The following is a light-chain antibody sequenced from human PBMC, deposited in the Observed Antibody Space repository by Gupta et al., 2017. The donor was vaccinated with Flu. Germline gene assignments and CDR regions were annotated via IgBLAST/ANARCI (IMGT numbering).Light chain of an antibody. J-gene: IGKJ5*01. Sequence: EIVLTQSPDSMSLSPGERATLSCRASYGVSTNLAWYQQKPGQAPRLLIYDASNRATGIPARFSGSGAGTDFTLTINSREAEDAAVYYCQQRSSWRPAITFGQGTRLEIK. CDR3: QQRSSWRPAIT. V-gene: IGKV3-11*01. CDR2: DAS. CDR1: YGVSTN.